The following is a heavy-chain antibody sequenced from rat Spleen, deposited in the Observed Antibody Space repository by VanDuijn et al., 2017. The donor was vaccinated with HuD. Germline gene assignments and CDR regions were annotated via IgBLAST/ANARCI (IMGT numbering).Heavy chain of an antibody. CDR3: TSPYISGQNFPFAY. D-gene: IGHD1-5*01. J-gene: IGHJ3*01. Sequence: EVQLVESGGGLVQPGRSLKLSCAASGFTFSKYGMAWVRQAPTKGLEWVASITYDGNGTYYRDSVRGRFTISRDIAESTLHLQMDSLRSEDTAHYYCTSPYISGQNFPFAYWGQGTLVTVSS. CDR2: ITYDGNGT. CDR1: GFTFSKYG. V-gene: IGHV5-29*01.